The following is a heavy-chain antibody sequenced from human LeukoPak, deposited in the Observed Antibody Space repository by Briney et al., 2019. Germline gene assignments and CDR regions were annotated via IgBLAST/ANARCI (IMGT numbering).Heavy chain of an antibody. V-gene: IGHV4-59*08. Sequence: SETLSLTCTVSGGSISSYYWSWIRQPPGKGLEWIGYIYYSGSTNYNPSLKSRVTISVDTSKNQFSLKLSSVTAADTAVYYCASTLYYYASSGYVIFSYFDYWGQGTLVTVSS. CDR1: GGSISSYY. J-gene: IGHJ4*02. CDR3: ASTLYYYASSGYVIFSYFDY. D-gene: IGHD3-22*01. CDR2: IYYSGST.